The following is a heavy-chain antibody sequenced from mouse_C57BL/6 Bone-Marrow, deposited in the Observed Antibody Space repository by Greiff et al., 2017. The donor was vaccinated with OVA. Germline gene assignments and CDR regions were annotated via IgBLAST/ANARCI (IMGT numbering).Heavy chain of an antibody. CDR1: GYSFTGYF. V-gene: IGHV1-42*01. CDR2: INPSTGGT. J-gene: IGHJ3*01. Sequence: EVKLQESGPELVKPGASVKISCKASGYSFTGYFMNWVKQSPEKSLEWIGEINPSTGGTTYNQKFKAKATLTVDKSSSTAYMQLKSLTSEDSAVYDCARCYLAGFAYWGQGTLVTVSA. D-gene: IGHD1-1*01. CDR3: ARCYLAGFAY.